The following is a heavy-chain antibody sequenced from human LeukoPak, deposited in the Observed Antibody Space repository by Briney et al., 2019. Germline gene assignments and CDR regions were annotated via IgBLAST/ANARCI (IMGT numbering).Heavy chain of an antibody. J-gene: IGHJ4*02. Sequence: GGSLRLSCAASGFTFNSYAMHWVRQAPGKGLEWVAVISYDGSNKYYADSVKGRFTISRDNSKNTLYLQMNSLRAEDTAVYYCAKEDYGDFQTNFDYWGQGTLVTVSS. CDR3: AKEDYGDFQTNFDY. CDR2: ISYDGSNK. D-gene: IGHD4-17*01. CDR1: GFTFNSYA. V-gene: IGHV3-30-3*01.